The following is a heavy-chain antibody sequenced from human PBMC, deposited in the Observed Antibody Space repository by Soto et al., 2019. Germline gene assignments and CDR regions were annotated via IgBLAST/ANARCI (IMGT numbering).Heavy chain of an antibody. Sequence: VGSLRLSCAASGFSFSHYAMHWVRQPPGKGLEWVALISYDGDNQYFTDSVRGRFTISRDNSKTAVYLEMNNLRLDDTATYYCVSPHSDSSNAFDLWGQGTLVTVSS. CDR3: VSPHSDSSNAFDL. CDR2: ISYDGDNQ. CDR1: GFSFSHYA. V-gene: IGHV3-30-3*01. D-gene: IGHD3-22*01. J-gene: IGHJ5*02.